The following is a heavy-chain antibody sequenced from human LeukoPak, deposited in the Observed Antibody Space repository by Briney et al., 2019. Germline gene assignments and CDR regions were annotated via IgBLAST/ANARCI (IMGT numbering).Heavy chain of an antibody. Sequence: SETLSLTCTVSGGSISSYYWSWIRQPPGKGLEWIGEINHSGSTNYNPSLKSRVTISVDTSKNQFSLKLSSVTAADTAMYYCARVEAAAGDYYYMDVWGKGTTVTASS. CDR2: INHSGST. J-gene: IGHJ6*03. CDR3: ARVEAAAGDYYYMDV. CDR1: GGSISSYY. V-gene: IGHV4-34*01. D-gene: IGHD6-13*01.